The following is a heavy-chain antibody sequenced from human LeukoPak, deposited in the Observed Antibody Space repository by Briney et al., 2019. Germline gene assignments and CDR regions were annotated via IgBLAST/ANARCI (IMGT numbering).Heavy chain of an antibody. CDR2: IYPDDSDP. CDR3: AATENYYDSSGYYYLDY. V-gene: IGHV5-51*01. CDR1: GHSIISYW. D-gene: IGHD3-22*01. J-gene: IGHJ4*02. Sequence: GESLKISCKGSGHSIISYWVAWVRQMPGKGLEWMGIIYPDDSDPRYSPSFQGQVTISADKSISTAYLQWSSLKASDTAMYYCAATENYYDSSGYYYLDYWGQGTLVTVSS.